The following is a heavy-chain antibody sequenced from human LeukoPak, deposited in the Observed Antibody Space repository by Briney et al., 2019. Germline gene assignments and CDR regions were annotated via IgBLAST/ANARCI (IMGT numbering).Heavy chain of an antibody. J-gene: IGHJ4*02. CDR3: ARSPCISTSCPCRGSLDY. D-gene: IGHD2-2*01. CDR1: GYSFTSYW. CDR2: IYPGDSDT. Sequence: ESLKISCKGSGYSFTSYWIGWVRQMPGKGLEWMGIIYPGDSDTRYSPSFQGQVTIAADKSINTAYLQWSTLKASDTAIYYCARSPCISTSCPCRGSLDYWGQGTLVTVSS. V-gene: IGHV5-51*01.